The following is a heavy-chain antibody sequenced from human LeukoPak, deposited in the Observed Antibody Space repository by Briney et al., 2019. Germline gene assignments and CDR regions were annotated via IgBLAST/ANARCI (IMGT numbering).Heavy chain of an antibody. J-gene: IGHJ3*02. Sequence: GGSLRLSCAASGFTFSSYAMSWVRQAPGKGLEWVSAISGSGGGTYYADSVKGRFTISRDNSKNTLYLQMNSLRAEDTAVYYCAKPYVYSSSRGAFDIWGQGTMVTVSS. CDR1: GFTFSSYA. CDR2: ISGSGGGT. CDR3: AKPYVYSSSRGAFDI. V-gene: IGHV3-23*01. D-gene: IGHD6-13*01.